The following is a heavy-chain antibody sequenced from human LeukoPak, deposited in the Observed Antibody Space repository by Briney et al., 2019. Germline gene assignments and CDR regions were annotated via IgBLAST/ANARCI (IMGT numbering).Heavy chain of an antibody. CDR2: IYYSGST. D-gene: IGHD3-9*01. Sequence: SETLSLTCTVSGGSISYFYWGWIRQPPGKGLEWIGSIYYSGSTYYNPSLKSRVTISVDTSKNQFSLKLSSVTAADTAVYYCARGGHYDILTGYYTPSYFDYWGQGTLVTVSS. CDR1: GGSISYFY. V-gene: IGHV4-39*01. J-gene: IGHJ4*02. CDR3: ARGGHYDILTGYYTPSYFDY.